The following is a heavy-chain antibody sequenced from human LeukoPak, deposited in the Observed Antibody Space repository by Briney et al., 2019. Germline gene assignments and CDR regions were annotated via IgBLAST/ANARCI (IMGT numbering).Heavy chain of an antibody. V-gene: IGHV1-69*13. CDR1: GGTFSIYA. CDR2: IIPIFGTA. Sequence: SVTVSFTASGGTFSIYAISWVRQAPGQGLEWMGGIIPIFGTANYAQKFQGRVTITADESTSTAYMELSSLRSEDTAVYYCARGYCSGGSCYSFDPWGQGTLVTVSS. D-gene: IGHD2-15*01. J-gene: IGHJ5*02. CDR3: ARGYCSGGSCYSFDP.